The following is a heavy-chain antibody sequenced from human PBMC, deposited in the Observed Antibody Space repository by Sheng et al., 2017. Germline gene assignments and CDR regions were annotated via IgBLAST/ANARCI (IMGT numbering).Heavy chain of an antibody. V-gene: IGHV3-21*01. D-gene: IGHD2-2*01. CDR1: GFTFSSYS. CDR2: ISSSSSYI. CDR3: ARLRGDIVVVPAATGYGMDV. Sequence: EVQLVESGGGLVKPGGSLRLSCAASGFTFSSYSMNWVRQAPGKGLEWVSSISSSSSYIYYADSVKGRFTISRDNAKNSLYLQMNSLRAEDTAVYYCARLRGDIVVVPAATGYGMDVWGQGTTVTVSS. J-gene: IGHJ6*02.